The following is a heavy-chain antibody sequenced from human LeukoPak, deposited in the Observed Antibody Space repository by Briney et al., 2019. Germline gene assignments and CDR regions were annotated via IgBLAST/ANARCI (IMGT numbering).Heavy chain of an antibody. CDR2: IYWDDDK. CDR3: ARQIVGATTFDY. V-gene: IGHV2-5*02. Sequence: SGPTLVNPTQTLTLTCTFSGFSLSTSGVGVGWIRQPPGKALEGLALIYWDDDKRYSPSLKSRLTITKDTSKNQVVLTMANMDPVDTATYYCARQIVGATTFDYWGQGTLVTVSS. J-gene: IGHJ4*02. D-gene: IGHD1-26*01. CDR1: GFSLSTSGVG.